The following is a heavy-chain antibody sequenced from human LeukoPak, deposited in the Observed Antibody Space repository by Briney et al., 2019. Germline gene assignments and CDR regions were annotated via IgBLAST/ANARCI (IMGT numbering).Heavy chain of an antibody. CDR1: GFTFSSYS. Sequence: GGSLRLSCAASGFTFSSYSMNWVRQAPGKGLEWVSSISSSSTYIYYADSVKGRFTISRDDAKNSLHLQMNSLRAEDTAVYYCARDHEQVVQLDAFDIWGQGTMVTVSS. J-gene: IGHJ3*02. V-gene: IGHV3-21*01. CDR2: ISSSSTYI. CDR3: ARDHEQVVQLDAFDI. D-gene: IGHD1-1*01.